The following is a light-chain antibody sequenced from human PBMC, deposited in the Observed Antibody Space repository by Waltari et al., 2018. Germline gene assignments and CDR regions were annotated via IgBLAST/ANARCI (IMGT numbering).Light chain of an antibody. Sequence: DIQMTQSPSSLSASVGDRVTITSRASQDIDYFLPWFLQKPGKVPESLIYAATRLQSWVPSRFSASRSATDYSLTITDLQPEDFATYYCQQYFTYPQVAFGPGTKVNVK. V-gene: IGKV1-16*01. CDR1: QDIDYF. J-gene: IGKJ3*01. CDR2: AAT. CDR3: QQYFTYPQVA.